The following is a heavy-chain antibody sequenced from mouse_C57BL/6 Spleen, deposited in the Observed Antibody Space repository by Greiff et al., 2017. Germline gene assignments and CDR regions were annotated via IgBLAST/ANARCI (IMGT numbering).Heavy chain of an antibody. J-gene: IGHJ1*03. CDR3: ARERVYGNYDWYYEV. D-gene: IGHD2-1*01. Sequence: VQLQQPGAELVKPGASVKLSCKASGYTFTSYWMHWVKQRPGRGLEWIGRIDPNSGGTKYNEKFKSKATLTVDKPSSTAYMQLSSLTAEDSAVYYCARERVYGNYDWYYEVWGTGTTVTVAS. V-gene: IGHV1-72*01. CDR1: GYTFTSYW. CDR2: IDPNSGGT.